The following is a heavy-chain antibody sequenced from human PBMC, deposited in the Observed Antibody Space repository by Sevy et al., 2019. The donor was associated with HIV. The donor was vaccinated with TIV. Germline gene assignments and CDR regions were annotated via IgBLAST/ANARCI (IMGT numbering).Heavy chain of an antibody. Sequence: GGSLRLSCAASGFTFSSYAMHWVRQAPGKGLEWVAVISYDGSNKYYADSVKGRFTISRDNSKNTLYLQMNSLKAEDTAVYYCARCRSITMVRGVIGTNDAFDIWGQGTMVTVSS. CDR1: GFTFSSYA. V-gene: IGHV3-30-3*01. J-gene: IGHJ3*02. D-gene: IGHD3-10*01. CDR2: ISYDGSNK. CDR3: ARCRSITMVRGVIGTNDAFDI.